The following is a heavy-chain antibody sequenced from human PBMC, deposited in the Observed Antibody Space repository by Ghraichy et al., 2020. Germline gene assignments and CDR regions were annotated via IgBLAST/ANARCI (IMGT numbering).Heavy chain of an antibody. CDR1: GFTISSNW. D-gene: IGHD1-1*01. CDR2: INSDGSSK. V-gene: IGHV3-74*01. J-gene: IGHJ4*02. CDR3: SRAFKWNDPLDY. Sequence: GGSLRLSCAASGFTISSNWRHWVRQAPGKGLVWVSRINSDGSSKSYADSVKGRFTISRDNANNTLYLQMNSLRAEDTSVYYCSRAFKWNDPLDYWGQGTLVTVSS.